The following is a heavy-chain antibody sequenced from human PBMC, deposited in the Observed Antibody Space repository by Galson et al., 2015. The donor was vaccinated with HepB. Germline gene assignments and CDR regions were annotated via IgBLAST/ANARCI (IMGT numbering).Heavy chain of an antibody. J-gene: IGHJ1*01. CDR1: GFTFSASS. CDR2: ISSTSRYI. CDR3: AKESLSGSYGPTYSDS. D-gene: IGHD3-22*01. V-gene: IGHV3-21*04. Sequence: SLGLACAATGFTFSASSMNWVRQAPGKGLEWVSSISSTSRYIFYADSVKGRFTVSRDNFNNRLFLQMKRLRVEDTALYYCAKESLSGSYGPTYSDSWGQGILVTVSA.